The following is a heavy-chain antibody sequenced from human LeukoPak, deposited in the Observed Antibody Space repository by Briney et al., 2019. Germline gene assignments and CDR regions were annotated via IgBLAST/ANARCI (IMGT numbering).Heavy chain of an antibody. D-gene: IGHD3-10*01. J-gene: IGHJ4*01. CDR2: IYHSGST. Sequence: SETLSLTCAVSGGSISSSVWWSWVRQPPGKGLEWIGEIYHSGSTNYNPSLKSRVTISVDKSTNQFSLKVISVAAADTAVYYCARGWSYCWHHWGQGTLVTVSS. CDR1: GGSISSSVW. CDR3: ARGWSYCWHH. V-gene: IGHV4-4*02.